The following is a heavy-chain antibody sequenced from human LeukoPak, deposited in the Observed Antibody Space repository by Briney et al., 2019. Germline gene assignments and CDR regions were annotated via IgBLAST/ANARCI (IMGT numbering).Heavy chain of an antibody. CDR2: ICYSGST. V-gene: IGHV4-39*01. J-gene: IGHJ4*02. CDR1: GGSISSSSYC. D-gene: IGHD6-19*01. CDR3: ARHVDSSGWYRSYFDY. Sequence: SETLSLTCTVSGGSISSSSYCWGWIRQPPGKGLEWVGSICYSGSTYYNPSLRSRVTISVDTSKNQFSLKLSSVSAADTAVYYCARHVDSSGWYRSYFDYWGQGTLVTVSS.